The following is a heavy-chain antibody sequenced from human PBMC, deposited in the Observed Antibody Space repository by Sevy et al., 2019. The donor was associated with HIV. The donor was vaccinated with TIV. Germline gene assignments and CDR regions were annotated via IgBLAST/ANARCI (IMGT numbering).Heavy chain of an antibody. J-gene: IGHJ4*02. V-gene: IGHV1-69*13. Sequence: ASVKVSCKASGGIFRSYGISWVRQAPGQGLEWMGGIIPILGSVNYAQKFQGRVTITADESTQTAYMELSSLRSEDTAVYYCARAYYYDSSGYYSLDYWGQGTLVTVSS. CDR3: ARAYYYDSSGYYSLDY. CDR2: IIPILGSV. D-gene: IGHD3-22*01. CDR1: GGIFRSYG.